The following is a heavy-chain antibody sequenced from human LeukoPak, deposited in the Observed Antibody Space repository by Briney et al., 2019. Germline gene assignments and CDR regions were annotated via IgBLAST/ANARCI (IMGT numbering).Heavy chain of an antibody. Sequence: PGGSLRLSCAASGFTFSSYSMNWVRQAPGKGLEWVSSISSSSSYIYYADSVKGRFTISRDNAKNSLYLQMNSLRAEDTAVYYCARGTTRDPYDAFDIWGQGTMVTVSS. CDR3: ARGTTRDPYDAFDI. J-gene: IGHJ3*02. V-gene: IGHV3-21*01. CDR1: GFTFSSYS. D-gene: IGHD1-1*01. CDR2: ISSSSSYI.